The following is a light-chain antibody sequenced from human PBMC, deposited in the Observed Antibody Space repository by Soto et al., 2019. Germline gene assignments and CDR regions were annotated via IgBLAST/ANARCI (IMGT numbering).Light chain of an antibody. CDR3: QQYSSWPQYT. CDR2: GAS. CDR1: QSVSSNL. V-gene: IGKV3-20*01. Sequence: EIVLTQSPATLSLSPGERATLSCRASQSVSSNLLAWHQQQPGQAPRLLIYGASSRATGIPDRFSGSGSGTDFTLTISRLESEDFAVYYCQQYSSWPQYTFGPGTKLEIK. J-gene: IGKJ2*01.